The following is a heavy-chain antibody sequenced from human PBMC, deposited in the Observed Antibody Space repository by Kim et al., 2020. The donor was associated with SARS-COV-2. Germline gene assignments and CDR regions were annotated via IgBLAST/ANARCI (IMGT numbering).Heavy chain of an antibody. D-gene: IGHD3-10*01. V-gene: IGHV1-3*01. J-gene: IGHJ6*03. Sequence: SQKFQGRVTITRDTSASTAYMELSSLRSEDTAVYYCAKNYYGSVSYYMDVWGKGTTVTVSS. CDR3: AKNYYGSVSYYMDV.